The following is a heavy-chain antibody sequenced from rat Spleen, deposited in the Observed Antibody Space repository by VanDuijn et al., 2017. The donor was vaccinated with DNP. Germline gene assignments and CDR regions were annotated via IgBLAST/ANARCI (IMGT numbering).Heavy chain of an antibody. CDR3: ARWPQYFDY. CDR2: INTAGST. V-gene: IGHV3-3*01. J-gene: IGHJ2*01. Sequence: EVQLQESGPGLVKPSQSLSLTCSVTGYSITSSYRWNWIRKFPGNKLEWMGYINTAGSTNYNPSLKSRISITRDTSKNQFFLQVNSVTTEDTATYYCARWPQYFDYWGQGGLVTVSS. CDR1: GYSITSSYR.